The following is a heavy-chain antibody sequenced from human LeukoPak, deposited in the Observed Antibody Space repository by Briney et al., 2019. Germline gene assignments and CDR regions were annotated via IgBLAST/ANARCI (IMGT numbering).Heavy chain of an antibody. CDR2: ISSSGDSS. Sequence: GSLRLSCAASGFTFSSYSMNWVRQAPGKGLEWVSGISSSGDSSYYADSVKGRFTISRDNSKNTLYLQMSSLRAEDTAVYYCAKDFQSGYYYFDYWGQGTLVTVSS. CDR1: GFTFSSYS. D-gene: IGHD3-3*01. J-gene: IGHJ4*02. CDR3: AKDFQSGYYYFDY. V-gene: IGHV3-23*01.